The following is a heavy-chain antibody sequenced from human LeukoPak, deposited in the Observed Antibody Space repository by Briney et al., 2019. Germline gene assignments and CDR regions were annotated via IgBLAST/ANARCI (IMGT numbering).Heavy chain of an antibody. Sequence: SETLSLTCTVSGGSISSGSYYWRWIRQPAGRGLEWIARIYTSGSTNYNPSLKSRVTISVDTSKNQFSLKLSSVTAADTAVYYCARTQVGCSGGSCYSGWFDPWGQGTLVTVSS. J-gene: IGHJ5*02. CDR1: GGSISSGSYY. CDR2: IYTSGST. V-gene: IGHV4-61*02. CDR3: ARTQVGCSGGSCYSGWFDP. D-gene: IGHD2-15*01.